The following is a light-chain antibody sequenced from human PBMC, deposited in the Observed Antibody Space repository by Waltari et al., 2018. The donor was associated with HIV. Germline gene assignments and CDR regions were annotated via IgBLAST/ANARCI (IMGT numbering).Light chain of an antibody. V-gene: IGKV3-20*01. Sequence: ELVLTQSPGTLSLPPGERATLSCRASESVTRRYLAWYQQKPDQAPRLLIYGTSSRATGIPDRFTGSGSGTDFTLTISRLEPEDFAVYYCQQYGSSPYNFGQGTKLEIK. CDR1: ESVTRRY. CDR3: QQYGSSPYN. J-gene: IGKJ2*01. CDR2: GTS.